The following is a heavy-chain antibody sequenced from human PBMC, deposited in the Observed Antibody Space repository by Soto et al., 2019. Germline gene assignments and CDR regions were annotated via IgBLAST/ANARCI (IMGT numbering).Heavy chain of an antibody. Sequence: SVKVSCKASGGTFSSYAISWVRQAPGQGLEWMGGIIPIFGTANYAQKFQGRVTITADESTSTAYMELSSLRSEDTAVYYCARVQIGITGPEYFDYWGQGTLGTVS. V-gene: IGHV1-69*13. CDR2: IIPIFGTA. CDR1: GGTFSSYA. CDR3: ARVQIGITGPEYFDY. D-gene: IGHD1-20*01. J-gene: IGHJ4*02.